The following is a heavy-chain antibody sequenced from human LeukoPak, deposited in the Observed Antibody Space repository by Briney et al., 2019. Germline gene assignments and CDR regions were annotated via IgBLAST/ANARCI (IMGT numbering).Heavy chain of an antibody. CDR2: ISWDGGST. CDR1: GFTSDDYA. Sequence: PGGSLRLSCAASGFTSDDYAMHWVRQAPGKGLEWVSLISWDGGSTYYADSVKGRFTISRDNSKNSLYLQMNSLRAEDMALYYCAKDTDYYYGSGSHFDYWGQGTLVTVSS. CDR3: AKDTDYYYGSGSHFDY. J-gene: IGHJ4*02. D-gene: IGHD3-10*01. V-gene: IGHV3-43D*03.